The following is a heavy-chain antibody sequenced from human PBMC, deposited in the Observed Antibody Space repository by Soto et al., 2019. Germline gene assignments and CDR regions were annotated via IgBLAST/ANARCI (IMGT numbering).Heavy chain of an antibody. V-gene: IGHV4-34*01. CDR3: ARDYSNYYYYYGMDV. D-gene: IGHD4-4*01. J-gene: IGHJ6*02. Sequence: QVQLQQWGAGLLKPSETLSLTCAVYGGSFSGYYWSWIRQPPGKGLEWIGEIKHSGSTNYNPSLKSRVTISVNTSKNQSSLKLSSVTAADTSVYYCARDYSNYYYYYGMDVWGQGTTVTVSS. CDR1: GGSFSGYY. CDR2: IKHSGST.